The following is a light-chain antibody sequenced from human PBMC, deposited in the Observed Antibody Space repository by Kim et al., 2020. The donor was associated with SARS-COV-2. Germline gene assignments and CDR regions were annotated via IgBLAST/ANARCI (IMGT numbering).Light chain of an antibody. V-gene: IGKV3-20*01. Sequence: SPGERATLSCRASQSVSSSYFAWYQQKPGQAPRLLIYGASSRATGVPDRVSGSGSGTDFTLTISRLEPEDFAVYYCQQYGRLPWTFGQGTKVEIK. J-gene: IGKJ1*01. CDR3: QQYGRLPWT. CDR2: GAS. CDR1: QSVSSSY.